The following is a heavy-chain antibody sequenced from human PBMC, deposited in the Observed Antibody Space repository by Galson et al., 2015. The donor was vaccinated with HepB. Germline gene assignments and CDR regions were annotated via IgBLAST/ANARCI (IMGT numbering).Heavy chain of an antibody. CDR2: IYYSGST. J-gene: IGHJ6*02. V-gene: IGHV4-39*01. CDR1: GGSISSGSHY. CDR3: ARLRYYYDSSGYRDYYYYGMDV. D-gene: IGHD3-22*01. Sequence: LSLTCSVSGGSISSGSHYWGWIRQPPGKGLEWIGSIYYSGSTYDDPSLKSRVTISVDTSKNQFSLKLSSVTAADTAVYYCARLRYYYDSSGYRDYYYYGMDVWGQGTTVTVSS.